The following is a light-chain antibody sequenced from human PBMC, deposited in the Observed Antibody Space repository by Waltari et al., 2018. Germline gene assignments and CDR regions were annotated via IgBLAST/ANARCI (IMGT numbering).Light chain of an antibody. CDR1: QSISSY. Sequence: DIQMTQSPSSLSASVGDRVTITCLASQSISSYLNWYQQKPGKAPQLLIYAASSLQSGVPSRFSGSGAGTDFTRTISSLQTEDFATYYCQQSYSTPWTFGQGTKVEIK. CDR2: AAS. V-gene: IGKV1-39*01. CDR3: QQSYSTPWT. J-gene: IGKJ1*01.